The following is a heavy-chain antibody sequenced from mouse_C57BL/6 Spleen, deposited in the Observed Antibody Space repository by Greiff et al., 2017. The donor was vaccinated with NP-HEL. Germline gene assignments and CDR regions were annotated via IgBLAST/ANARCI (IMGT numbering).Heavy chain of an antibody. CDR3: ARGGSNYPY. CDR2: IDPSDSYT. CDR1: GYTFTSYW. V-gene: IGHV1-59*01. D-gene: IGHD2-5*01. Sequence: QVQLQQPGAELVRPGTSVKLSCKASGYTFTSYWMHWVKQRPGQGLEWIGVIDPSDSYTNYNQKFKGKATLTVDTSSSTAYMQLSSLTSEDSAVYYCARGGSNYPYWGQGTTLTVSS. J-gene: IGHJ2*01.